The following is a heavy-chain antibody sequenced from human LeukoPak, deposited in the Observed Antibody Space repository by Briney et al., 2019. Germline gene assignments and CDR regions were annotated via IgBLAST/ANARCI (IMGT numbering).Heavy chain of an antibody. Sequence: PSETLSLTRAVYGGSFSAYYLTWIRQPPGKGLEWIGEINRGGTRNYNPSLKSRVTISVDTSKNQFSLKLSSVTAADTAVYYCALIVVVIGGFDYWGQGTLVTVSS. CDR3: ALIVVVIGGFDY. CDR2: INRGGTR. J-gene: IGHJ4*02. CDR1: GGSFSAYY. V-gene: IGHV4-34*01. D-gene: IGHD3-22*01.